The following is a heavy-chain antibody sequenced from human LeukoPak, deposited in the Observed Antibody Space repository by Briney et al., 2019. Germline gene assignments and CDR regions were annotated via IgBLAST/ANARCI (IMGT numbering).Heavy chain of an antibody. D-gene: IGHD3-3*01. V-gene: IGHV3-30-3*01. CDR1: GFTFSSYA. CDR3: AKEPAYYDFWSGYYSY. J-gene: IGHJ4*02. CDR2: ISYDGSNK. Sequence: GGSLRLSCAASGFTFSSYAMHWVRQAPGKGLEWVAVISYDGSNKYYADSVKGRFTISRDNSKNTLYLQMNSLRAEDTAVYYCAKEPAYYDFWSGYYSYWGRGTLVTVSS.